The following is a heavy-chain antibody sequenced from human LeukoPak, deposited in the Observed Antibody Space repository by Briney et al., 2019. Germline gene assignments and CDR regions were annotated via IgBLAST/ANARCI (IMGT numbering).Heavy chain of an antibody. D-gene: IGHD5-12*01. CDR1: GFTFSNYA. Sequence: PGGSLRLSCAASGFTFSNYAMSWVRQAPGKGLEWVSAIRGSGGITYYAASVKGRFTISRDNSKNTLYLQMNSLEAEDTAMYYCAKDLPAPNIVAVFDYWGQGTLVTVSS. CDR2: IRGSGGIT. V-gene: IGHV3-23*01. J-gene: IGHJ4*02. CDR3: AKDLPAPNIVAVFDY.